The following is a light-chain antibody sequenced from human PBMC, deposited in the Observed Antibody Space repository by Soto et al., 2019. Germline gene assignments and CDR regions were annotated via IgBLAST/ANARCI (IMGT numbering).Light chain of an antibody. CDR2: GAS. CDR1: QSLSTN. V-gene: IGKV3-15*01. CDR3: QQTFRPPRT. Sequence: EIVMTQSPATLSVSPGEGATLSCRASQSLSTNLAWYQHKPGQAPRLLIYGASTRATGIPARFSGSGSGTEFTLTISSLQSEDFAIYYCQQTFRPPRTFGGGTKVVIK. J-gene: IGKJ4*01.